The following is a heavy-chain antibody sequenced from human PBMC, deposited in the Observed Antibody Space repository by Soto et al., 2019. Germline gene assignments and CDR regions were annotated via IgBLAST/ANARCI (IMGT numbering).Heavy chain of an antibody. V-gene: IGHV3-23*01. J-gene: IGHJ4*02. D-gene: IGHD4-17*01. Sequence: AGSLRLSCAASGFTFSGNAMSWVRQAQGKGLEWVSSISASGDNTYYADSVKGRFTISRDNSKDTLYLQMNTLRADDTAVYYCAKLIGPTGGYWGQGTLVTVSS. CDR1: GFTFSGNA. CDR3: AKLIGPTGGY. CDR2: ISASGDNT.